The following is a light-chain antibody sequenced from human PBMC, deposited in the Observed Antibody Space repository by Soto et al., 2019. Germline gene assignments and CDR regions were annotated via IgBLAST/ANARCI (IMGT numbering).Light chain of an antibody. CDR3: TSCITANTRCV. CDR1: SSDIGRYNY. CDR2: EVN. V-gene: IGLV2-14*01. J-gene: IGLJ1*01. Sequence: QSVLTHPASVSGSPGQSITISCTGTSSDIGRYNYVSWFQQHPGKVPKLVIFEVNYRPSGVSDRFSGSKSGNTASLTITELQAEDEADYYCTSCITANTRCVFGSGTKVTVL.